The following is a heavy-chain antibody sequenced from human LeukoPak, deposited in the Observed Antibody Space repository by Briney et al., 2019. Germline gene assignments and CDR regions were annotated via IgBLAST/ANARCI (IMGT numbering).Heavy chain of an antibody. Sequence: PGGSLRLSCAVSGFTFSSYWMSWVRQAPGKGLEWVANIKQDGSEKYYVDSVEGRFAISRDNAKNSLYLQMNSLRAEDTAVYYCARDPDSFDYWGQGTLVTVSS. CDR3: ARDPDSFDY. CDR1: GFTFSSYW. J-gene: IGHJ4*02. CDR2: IKQDGSEK. V-gene: IGHV3-7*01. D-gene: IGHD3-3*01.